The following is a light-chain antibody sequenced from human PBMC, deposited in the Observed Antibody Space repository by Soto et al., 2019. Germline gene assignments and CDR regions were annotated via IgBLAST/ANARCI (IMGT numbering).Light chain of an antibody. CDR1: RSNIGSNT. Sequence: QSVLTQPPSESGTPGQRVTISCSGSRSNIGSNTVNWYQQLPGTAPKFLIYGNSNRPSGVPDRFSGSKSGTSASLAITGLQAEDEADYYCQSYDSSLSAPVVFGGGTKLTVL. V-gene: IGLV1-40*01. CDR3: QSYDSSLSAPVV. J-gene: IGLJ2*01. CDR2: GNS.